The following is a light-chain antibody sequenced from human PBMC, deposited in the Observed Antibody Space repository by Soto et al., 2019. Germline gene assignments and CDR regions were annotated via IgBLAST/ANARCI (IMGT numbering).Light chain of an antibody. V-gene: IGLV2-14*01. Sequence: QSALTQPASVSGSPGQSITISCSGTRSDIGSYNYVAWYQQFPGKTPKILIYGVSNRPSGVSSRFSGSKSGNTASLTISGLQAEDEADYYCIPYTGSSTSYVFGSGTKV. CDR1: RSDIGSYNY. J-gene: IGLJ1*01. CDR3: IPYTGSSTSYV. CDR2: GVS.